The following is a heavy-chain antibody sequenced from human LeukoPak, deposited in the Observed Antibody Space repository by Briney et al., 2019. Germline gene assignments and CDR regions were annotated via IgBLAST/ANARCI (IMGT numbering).Heavy chain of an antibody. Sequence: GGSLRLSCVASGFTFSYYGIHWVRQAPGKGLEWVTFTRSDGSDKYYADSVKGRFTISRDNSKNTLYLQMNSLRAEDTAVYYCAKSDVTMVRGVIDYWGQGTLVTVSS. CDR3: AKSDVTMVRGVIDY. D-gene: IGHD3-10*01. CDR1: GFTFSYYG. V-gene: IGHV3-30*02. CDR2: TRSDGSDK. J-gene: IGHJ4*02.